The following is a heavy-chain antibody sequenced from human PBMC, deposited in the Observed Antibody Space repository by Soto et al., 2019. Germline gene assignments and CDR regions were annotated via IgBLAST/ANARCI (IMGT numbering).Heavy chain of an antibody. J-gene: IGHJ4*02. CDR2: ISFDGSLK. CDR3: AKQHTLYNSGSFFDW. D-gene: IGHD6-19*01. CDR1: GFTFSSYG. V-gene: IGHV3-30*18. Sequence: QVQLVESGGGVVQPGRSLRLSCAASGFTFSSYGIQWVRQTPGKGLEWVAVISFDGSLKYYADSVKGRFTISRDNSKNTPDLQTNALRFEDTAVYYWAKQHTLYNSGSFFDWWGQGNRVNVSS.